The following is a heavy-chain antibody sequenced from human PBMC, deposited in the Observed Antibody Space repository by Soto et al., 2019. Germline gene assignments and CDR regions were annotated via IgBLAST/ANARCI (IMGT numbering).Heavy chain of an antibody. J-gene: IGHJ6*02. CDR2: IYYSGST. D-gene: IGHD6-19*01. CDR1: GGSVSSGSYY. V-gene: IGHV4-61*01. Sequence: QVQLQESGPGLVKPSETLSLTCTVSGGSVSSGSYYWSWIRQPPGKGLEWIGYIYYSGSTNYNPSLKSRVTISVDTSTNQSSLKLSSVTAAHTAVYYCARGIEGWYQGRYYYGMDVWGQGTTVTVSS. CDR3: ARGIEGWYQGRYYYGMDV.